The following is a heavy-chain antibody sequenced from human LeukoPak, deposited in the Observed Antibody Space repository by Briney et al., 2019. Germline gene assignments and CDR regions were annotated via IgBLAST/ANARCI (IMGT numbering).Heavy chain of an antibody. V-gene: IGHV4-59*01. CDR2: IYYSGST. CDR1: GGSISTYY. CDR3: ERGYYSGSGPFYFDY. J-gene: IGHJ4*02. D-gene: IGHD3-10*01. Sequence: SETLSLICTVSGGSISTYYGSWIRQPPGKGLEWIGYIYYSGSTNYNPSLKSRVTISVDTSKNQFSLKLNSVTAAHTAVYFCERGYYSGSGPFYFDYWGQGTLVTVSS.